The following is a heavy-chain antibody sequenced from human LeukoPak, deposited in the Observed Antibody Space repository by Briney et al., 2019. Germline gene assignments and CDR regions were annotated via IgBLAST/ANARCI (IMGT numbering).Heavy chain of an antibody. D-gene: IGHD6-13*01. CDR3: AKVGKSSSWYRGYFDY. Sequence: GGSLRLSCSASGFTFTTYGMNWVRQAPGKGLEWVSSISSSSSYIYYADSVKGRFTISRDNSKNTLYLQMNSLRAEDTAVYYCAKVGKSSSWYRGYFDYWGQGTLVTVSS. CDR1: GFTFTTYG. V-gene: IGHV3-21*04. J-gene: IGHJ4*02. CDR2: ISSSSSYI.